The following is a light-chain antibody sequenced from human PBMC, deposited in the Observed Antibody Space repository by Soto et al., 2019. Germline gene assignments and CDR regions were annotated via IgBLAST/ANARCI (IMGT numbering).Light chain of an antibody. V-gene: IGKV1-13*02. CDR3: QQVNSYPFT. Sequence: AIQLTQSPSSLAASTGDRVTITCRASQGIASGLAWYQQKPGKAPKLLIQDASSLESGVPSRFSGSGSGTDFTLTISSLQPEDFATYHCQQVNSYPFTFGGGTKLVI. CDR1: QGIASG. J-gene: IGKJ2*01. CDR2: DAS.